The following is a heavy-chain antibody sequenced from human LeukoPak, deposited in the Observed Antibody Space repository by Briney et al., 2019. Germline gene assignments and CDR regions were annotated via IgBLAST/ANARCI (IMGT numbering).Heavy chain of an antibody. CDR1: GFTFSSYG. CDR3: VKNEGGYYFGSGHDY. D-gene: IGHD3-10*01. Sequence: GGSLRLSCAASGFTFSSYGMHWVRQAPGKGLEWVAVIWYDGSNKYYADSVKGRFTISRDNSKNTLYLQMNSLRAEDTAIYYCVKNEGGYYFGSGHDYWGQGSLVTVSS. CDR2: IWYDGSNK. V-gene: IGHV3-33*06. J-gene: IGHJ4*02.